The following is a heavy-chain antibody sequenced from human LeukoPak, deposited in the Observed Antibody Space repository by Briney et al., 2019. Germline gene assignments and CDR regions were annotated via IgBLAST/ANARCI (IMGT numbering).Heavy chain of an antibody. J-gene: IGHJ4*02. CDR1: VGSFSGYH. CDR2: INDRGIT. D-gene: IGHD4-23*01. CDR3: ARDPSTVVNRPYYFDD. Sequence: SDTLSLTCAVSVGSFSGYHWNWLRQAPGKGLEWSGEINDRGITNYNPSLKSRLTILIDTSKKQFSLKLRSVTAADTAVYFCARDPSTVVNRPYYFDDWGQGTLVTVSS. V-gene: IGHV4-34*01.